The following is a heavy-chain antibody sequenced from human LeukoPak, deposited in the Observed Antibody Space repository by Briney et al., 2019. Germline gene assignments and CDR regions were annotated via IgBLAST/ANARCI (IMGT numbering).Heavy chain of an antibody. V-gene: IGHV4-59*01. CDR3: ARLSGPEIAVAGFDY. CDR1: GGSISSYY. J-gene: IGHJ4*02. Sequence: PSETLSLTCTVSGGSISSYYWSWIRQPPGKGLEWVGYIYYSGSTNYNPSLKSQVTISVDTSKNQFSLKLSSVTAADTAVYYCARLSGPEIAVAGFDYWGQGTLVTVSS. CDR2: IYYSGST. D-gene: IGHD6-19*01.